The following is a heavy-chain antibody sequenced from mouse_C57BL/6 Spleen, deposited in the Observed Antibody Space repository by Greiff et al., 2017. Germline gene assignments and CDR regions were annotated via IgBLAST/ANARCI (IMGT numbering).Heavy chain of an antibody. CDR2: IDPSDSET. D-gene: IGHD1-1*01. Sequence: QVQLQQPGAELVRPGSSVKLSCKASGYTFTSYWMHWVKQRPIQGLEWIGNIDPSDSETHYNQKFKDKATWTVDKSSSTAYMQLSSLTSEYSAVYYCAREYYGSSPYYFDYWGQGTTLTVSS. J-gene: IGHJ2*01. CDR3: AREYYGSSPYYFDY. V-gene: IGHV1-52*01. CDR1: GYTFTSYW.